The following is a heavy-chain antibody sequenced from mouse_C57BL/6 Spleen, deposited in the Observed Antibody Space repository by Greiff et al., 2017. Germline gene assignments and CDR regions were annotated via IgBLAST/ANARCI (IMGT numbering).Heavy chain of an antibody. V-gene: IGHV1-50*01. Sequence: QVQLQQPGAELVKPGASVKLSCKASGYTFTSYWMQWVKQRPGQGLEWIGEIDPSDSYTNYNQKFKGKATLTVDTSSNTAYMQLSSLTSEDSAVYYCGRRPMDYWGQGTSVTVSS. J-gene: IGHJ4*01. CDR3: GRRPMDY. CDR2: IDPSDSYT. CDR1: GYTFTSYW.